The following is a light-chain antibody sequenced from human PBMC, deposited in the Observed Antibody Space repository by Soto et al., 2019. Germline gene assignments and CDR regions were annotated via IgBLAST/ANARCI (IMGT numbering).Light chain of an antibody. Sequence: EMVFTQSPGTLSLSPGERATFSCRASQSVSINFLAWYQQKSGQTPRLLIYGASSRASGIPDRFSGSGSGTDFTLTISRLEPEDFAVYYCQQYGDSIHTFGGGTK. CDR3: QQYGDSIHT. CDR2: GAS. J-gene: IGKJ4*01. V-gene: IGKV3-20*01. CDR1: QSVSINF.